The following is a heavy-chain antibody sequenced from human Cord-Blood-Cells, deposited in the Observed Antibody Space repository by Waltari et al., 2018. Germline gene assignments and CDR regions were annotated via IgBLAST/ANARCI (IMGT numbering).Heavy chain of an antibody. CDR3: GRPGDGTGDAFDI. CDR2: IYDSGGT. D-gene: IGHD3-10*01. J-gene: IGHJ3*02. Sequence: QAQLQKSGPGLVKPSQTLSLTCPVSGGSISSGDSYWRWTGQPPGKGLEWIGYIYDSGGTYYNPSLKSRVTISVDTSKNQVSLKLSSVTAADTAVYYCGRPGDGTGDAFDIWGQGTMVTVSS. V-gene: IGHV4-30-4*01. CDR1: GGSISSGDSY.